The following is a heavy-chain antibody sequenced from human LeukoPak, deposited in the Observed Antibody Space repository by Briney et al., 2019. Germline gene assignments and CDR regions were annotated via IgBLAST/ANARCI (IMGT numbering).Heavy chain of an antibody. CDR3: ARADEYYDFWSGYFHYMDV. J-gene: IGHJ6*03. D-gene: IGHD3-3*01. CDR2: IYSGGST. Sequence: GGSLRLSCAASGFTVSSNYMSWVRQAPGKGLEWVSVIYSGGSTYYADSVKGRFTISRDNSKNTLYLQMNSLRAEDTAVYYCARADEYYDFWSGYFHYMDVWGKGTTVTVSS. CDR1: GFTVSSNY. V-gene: IGHV3-53*01.